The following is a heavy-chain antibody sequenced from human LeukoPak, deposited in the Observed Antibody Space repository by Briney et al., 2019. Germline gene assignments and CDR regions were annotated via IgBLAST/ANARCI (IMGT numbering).Heavy chain of an antibody. D-gene: IGHD1-26*01. Sequence: ASVKVSCKASGYTFTGYYMHWVRQAPGQGLEWVGIINPSGGSTYYPQKFQGRVTMTRDTSTSTVYMELSSLRSEDTAVYYCARHPYSGSYHFDYWGQGTLVTVSS. CDR1: GYTFTGYY. CDR3: ARHPYSGSYHFDY. CDR2: INPSGGST. V-gene: IGHV1-46*01. J-gene: IGHJ4*02.